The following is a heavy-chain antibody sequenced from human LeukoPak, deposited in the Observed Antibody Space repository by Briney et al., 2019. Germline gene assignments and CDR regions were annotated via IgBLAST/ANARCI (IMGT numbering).Heavy chain of an antibody. CDR3: AREARRGDAFDI. CDR2: ISSNGGST. CDR1: GFTFSNYA. V-gene: IGHV3-64*01. J-gene: IGHJ3*02. D-gene: IGHD3-16*01. Sequence: GGSLRLSCAASGFTFSNYAMHWVRQAPGKRLEYVSAISSNGGSTYYANSVKGRFTISRDKSKNTVYLKMGSLRAEDMAVYYCAREARRGDAFDIWGQGTMVTVCS.